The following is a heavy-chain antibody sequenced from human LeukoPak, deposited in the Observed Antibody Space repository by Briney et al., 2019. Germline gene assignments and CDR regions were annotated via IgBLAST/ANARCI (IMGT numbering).Heavy chain of an antibody. D-gene: IGHD7-27*01. CDR2: IKQDGTEI. J-gene: IGHJ4*02. CDR1: GFTFSSHW. Sequence: PGGSLRLSCAASGFTFSSHWMSWVRQAPGKGPEWVANIKQDGTEIYYVDSVKGRFTISRDNAKNSLYLQMNSLRAEDTAVYYCARDLNWETYWGQGTLVSVSS. V-gene: IGHV3-7*01. CDR3: ARDLNWETY.